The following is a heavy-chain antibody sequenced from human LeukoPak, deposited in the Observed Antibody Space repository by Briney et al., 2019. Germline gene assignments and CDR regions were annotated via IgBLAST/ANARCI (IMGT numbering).Heavy chain of an antibody. CDR1: GYNFATYW. CDR2: NYPGDSDT. CDR3: ASRKKGMATTGFDY. V-gene: IGHV5-51*01. J-gene: IGHJ4*02. Sequence: GESLKISCKGSGYNFATYWIGWVRQMPGKGLEWMGINYPGDSDTRYSPSFQGQVTISVDKSINTASLQWSSLKASDTAIYYCASRKKGMATTGFDYWGQGTLVTVSS. D-gene: IGHD5-24*01.